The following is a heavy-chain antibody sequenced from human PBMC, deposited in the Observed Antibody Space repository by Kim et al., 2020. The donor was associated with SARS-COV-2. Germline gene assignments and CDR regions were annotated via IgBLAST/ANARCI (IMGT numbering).Heavy chain of an antibody. CDR2: ISGSGGST. D-gene: IGHD3-10*01. V-gene: IGHV3-23*01. Sequence: GGSLSLSCAASGFSLSAYAMTWVRQAPGKGLEWVSGISGSGGSTYYAGSVKGRFTISRDNSKNTLSLQMNSLRLEDTAVYYCAKDYIAWDVWGQGTTVIV. CDR3: AKDYIAWDV. J-gene: IGHJ6*02. CDR1: GFSLSAYA.